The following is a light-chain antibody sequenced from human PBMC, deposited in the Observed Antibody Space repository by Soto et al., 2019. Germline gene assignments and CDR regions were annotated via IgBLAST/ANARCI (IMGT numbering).Light chain of an antibody. Sequence: EIVLTQHPGTLSFSPGERAPLSCRASQSVSSSYLAWYQQKHGQAPSPLIYGASSRATGIPDRFSGSGSGTDFTLTIIILEAEDLAVYYCQQDGSSPITFGQGTRLQIK. CDR3: QQDGSSPIT. CDR1: QSVSSSY. J-gene: IGKJ5*01. V-gene: IGKV3-20*01. CDR2: GAS.